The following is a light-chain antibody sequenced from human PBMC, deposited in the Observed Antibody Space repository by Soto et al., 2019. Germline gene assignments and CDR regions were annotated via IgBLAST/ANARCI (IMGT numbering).Light chain of an antibody. V-gene: IGKV3-15*01. Sequence: EIVMTQSPATLSVSPGERATLSFRASQSVNINLAWYQQKPGQAPRLLIYGTSTRATGVPARFSGSGSGTDFTLTISSLQSEDFAVYYCQHYNYWPYTFGQGTKVDIK. CDR2: GTS. CDR3: QHYNYWPYT. J-gene: IGKJ2*01. CDR1: QSVNIN.